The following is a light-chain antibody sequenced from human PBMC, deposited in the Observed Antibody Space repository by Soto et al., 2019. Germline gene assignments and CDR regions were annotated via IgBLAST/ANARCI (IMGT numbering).Light chain of an antibody. Sequence: IQLTQSPSSLSASVGDRVTITCRASQGISSYLAWYQQEPGRAPKLLIYTASTLQSGVPSRFSGSGSGTDFTLTISSLQPEDFATYYCQQLKSYPLTFGGGTKVDIK. CDR3: QQLKSYPLT. CDR2: TAS. J-gene: IGKJ4*01. CDR1: QGISSY. V-gene: IGKV1-9*01.